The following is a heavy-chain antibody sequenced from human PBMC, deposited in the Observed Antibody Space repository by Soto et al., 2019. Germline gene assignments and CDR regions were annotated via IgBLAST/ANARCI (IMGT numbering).Heavy chain of an antibody. CDR3: ARQRTSVVTQAYFDV. Sequence: LSLPCPVSGGSLNSRSYYWGWIRKPPGKGLEWIGSIYYSGRTYNNPSLRSRVSMSIDTSKDQFSLELKSVTAADTALYFCARQRTSVVTQAYFDVWGPGSLVTVSS. CDR2: IYYSGRT. V-gene: IGHV4-39*01. J-gene: IGHJ4*02. CDR1: GGSLNSRSYY. D-gene: IGHD2-21*02.